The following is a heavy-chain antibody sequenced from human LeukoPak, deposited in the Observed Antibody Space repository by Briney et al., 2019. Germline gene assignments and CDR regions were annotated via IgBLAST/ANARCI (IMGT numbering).Heavy chain of an antibody. V-gene: IGHV3-7*01. D-gene: IGHD5-18*01. J-gene: IGHJ4*02. Sequence: GGSLRLSCEGSGFSFSSYWMTWVRQLPGKGPEWVANIRQDESERYFADSVKGRFTISRDNAKNSLYLQMNSLRAEDTAVYYCARFRYSYGSVDYWGQGTLVTVSS. CDR2: IRQDESER. CDR1: GFSFSSYW. CDR3: ARFRYSYGSVDY.